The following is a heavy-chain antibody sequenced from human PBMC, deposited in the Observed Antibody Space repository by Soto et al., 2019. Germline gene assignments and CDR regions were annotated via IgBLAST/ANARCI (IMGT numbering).Heavy chain of an antibody. CDR2: IIPIFGTA. V-gene: IGHV1-69*01. Sequence: QVQLVQSGAEVKKPGSSVKVSCKASGGTFSSYAISWVRQAPGQGLEWMGGIIPIFGTANYAQKFQGRVTITADESTSTAYMELSSLRSEDTAVYYCARDSLYDSSVFILRGFFYWGQGTLVTVSS. CDR1: GGTFSSYA. CDR3: ARDSLYDSSVFILRGFFY. D-gene: IGHD3-22*01. J-gene: IGHJ4*02.